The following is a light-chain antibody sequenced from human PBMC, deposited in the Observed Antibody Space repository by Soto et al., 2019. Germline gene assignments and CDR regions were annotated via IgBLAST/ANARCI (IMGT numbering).Light chain of an antibody. CDR2: DVN. CDR3: CSYGGPYTWP. V-gene: IGLV2-11*01. Sequence: QSALTQPRSVSGSPGQSVTISCTGTSSDVGLYNYVSWYQQEAGKAPKLIIYDVNKRPSGVPDRFSGSKSGNTASLTISGLQADDEADYICCSYGGPYTWPFGGGTKVTVL. J-gene: IGLJ3*02. CDR1: SSDVGLYNY.